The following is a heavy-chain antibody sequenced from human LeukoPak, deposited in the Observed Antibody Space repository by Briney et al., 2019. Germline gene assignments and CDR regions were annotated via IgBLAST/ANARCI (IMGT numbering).Heavy chain of an antibody. Sequence: PGGSLRLSCAASGFTFSSYAMSWVRQAPGKGLDWVSAVSISGGSTYYADSVKGRFTISRDNSKNTLYLQMNSLRAEDTAVYYCASTNYYYDILTGYVGYYFDYWGQGTLVTVSS. D-gene: IGHD3-9*01. CDR3: ASTNYYYDILTGYVGYYFDY. CDR2: VSISGGST. CDR1: GFTFSSYA. V-gene: IGHV3-23*01. J-gene: IGHJ4*02.